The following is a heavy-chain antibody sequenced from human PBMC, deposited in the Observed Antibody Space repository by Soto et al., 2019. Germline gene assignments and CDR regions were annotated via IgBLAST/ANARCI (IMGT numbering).Heavy chain of an antibody. J-gene: IGHJ4*02. CDR2: INHSGST. CDR3: ARGPGGKRTYYFDY. D-gene: IGHD2-15*01. V-gene: IGHV4-34*01. CDR1: GGSFSGYY. Sequence: SETLSLTCAVYGGSFSGYYWSWIRQPPGKGLEWIGEINHSGSTNYNPSLKSRVTISVDTSKNQFSLKLSSVTAADTAVYYCARGPGGKRTYYFDYWGQGTRVTVSS.